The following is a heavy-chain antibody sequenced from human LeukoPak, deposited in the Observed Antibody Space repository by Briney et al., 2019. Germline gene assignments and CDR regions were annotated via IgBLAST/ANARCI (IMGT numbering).Heavy chain of an antibody. CDR3: ARNVGTASLGTNWLDP. Sequence: SETLSLTCAVSGGSISSHHWWSWVRQPPGKGLEWMGEIYHGGDGNYNPSLKSRVTISVDKSKNQLSLKLNSVTSADTAVYYCARNVGTASLGTNWLDPWGQGTLVTVSS. CDR1: GGSISSHHW. D-gene: IGHD1-1*01. J-gene: IGHJ5*02. V-gene: IGHV4-4*02. CDR2: IYHGGDG.